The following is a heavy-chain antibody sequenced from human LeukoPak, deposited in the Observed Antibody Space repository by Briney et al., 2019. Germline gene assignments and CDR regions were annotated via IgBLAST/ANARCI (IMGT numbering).Heavy chain of an antibody. CDR3: ATGGRSVMAFDF. CDR1: GFIATSNY. J-gene: IGHJ4*02. D-gene: IGHD2-8*01. V-gene: IGHV3-53*01. Sequence: GGSLRLSCSFSGFIATSNYMAWVRQSAGKGLQWISFIFGVVKTLYADSVRDRFSISRDNSKSTLYLQMNSLRVEDTAVYYCATGGRSVMAFDFWGQGTLVTVSA. CDR2: IFGVVKT.